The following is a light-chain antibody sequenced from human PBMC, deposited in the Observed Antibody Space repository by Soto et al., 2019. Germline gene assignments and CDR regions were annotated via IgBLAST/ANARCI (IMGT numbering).Light chain of an antibody. CDR2: SDD. V-gene: IGLV1-44*01. CDR1: NSNIGRYS. Sequence: QSALTQPPSLSGTPGQRVTISCSGSNSNIGRYSVNWYQHFPGTAPKILIYSDDERPSEVPDRFSGSKSGTSASLAISGLQSEDEAEYYCAAWDDNLNGPLFGGGTKVTVL. J-gene: IGLJ3*02. CDR3: AAWDDNLNGPL.